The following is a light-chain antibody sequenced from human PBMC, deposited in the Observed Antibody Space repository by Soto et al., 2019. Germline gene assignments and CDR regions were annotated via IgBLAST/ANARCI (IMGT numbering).Light chain of an antibody. CDR1: QSVSSSF. J-gene: IGKJ1*01. V-gene: IGKV3-20*01. Sequence: EIVLAQSPGTLSLSPGESATLSCRASQSVSSSFLAWYQQKAGQAPRLLIYGASRRATGIPDRFSGSGSGTDFTLTISRLEPEDFAVYYCQQYVSSPWASGQGTKVDIK. CDR2: GAS. CDR3: QQYVSSPWA.